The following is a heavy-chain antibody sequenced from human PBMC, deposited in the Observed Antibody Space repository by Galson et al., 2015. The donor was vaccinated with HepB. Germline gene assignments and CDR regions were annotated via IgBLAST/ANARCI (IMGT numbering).Heavy chain of an antibody. CDR3: ARGRGD. Sequence: SLRLSCAASGFSFSSSWMSWVRQAPGKGLEWVASIKQDGSEKYYVDPVKGRFTISRDNAKNSLFLQMNSLRAEDTAVYYCARGRGDWGQGTLVTVSS. J-gene: IGHJ4*02. D-gene: IGHD3-10*01. V-gene: IGHV3-7*03. CDR2: IKQDGSEK. CDR1: GFSFSSSW.